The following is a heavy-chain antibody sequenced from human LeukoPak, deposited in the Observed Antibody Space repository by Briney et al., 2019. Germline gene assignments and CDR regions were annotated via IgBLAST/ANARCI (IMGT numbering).Heavy chain of an antibody. CDR2: INPNSGGT. CDR3: ARDRRGCDILTGYRYYYYMDV. J-gene: IGHJ6*03. Sequence: ASVKVSCKASGYTFTGYYMHWVRQAPGQGLEWMGWINPNSGGTNYAQKFQGRVTMTRDTSISTAYMELSRLRSDDTAVYYCARDRRGCDILTGYRYYYYMDVWGKGTTVTISS. D-gene: IGHD3-9*01. V-gene: IGHV1-2*02. CDR1: GYTFTGYY.